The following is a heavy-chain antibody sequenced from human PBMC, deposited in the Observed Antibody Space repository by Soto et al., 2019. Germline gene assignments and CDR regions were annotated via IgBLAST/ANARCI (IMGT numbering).Heavy chain of an antibody. D-gene: IGHD5-18*01. CDR1: GFSLTTSGVS. V-gene: IGHV2-5*02. J-gene: IGHJ3*01. CDR2: ISWDDDK. CDR3: APASAAHHYAMAV. Sequence: QITLTESGPTLVKSTQTLTLTCTFSGFSLTTSGVSVAWIRQPPGKALEWLALISWDDDKRYSPSLNTRICITKDTSKRQVFLTTTTITPADTATYDFAPASAAHHYAMAVWCEGSTVTVTS.